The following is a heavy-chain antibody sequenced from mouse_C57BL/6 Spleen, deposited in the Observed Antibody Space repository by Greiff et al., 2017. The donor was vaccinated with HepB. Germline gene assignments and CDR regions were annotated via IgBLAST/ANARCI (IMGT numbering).Heavy chain of an antibody. CDR3: ARIYGYDRAWFAY. V-gene: IGHV1-69*01. Sequence: QVQLQQSGAELVMPGASVKLSCKASGYTFTSYWMHWVKQRPGQGLEWIGEIDPSDSYTNYNQKFKGKSTLTVDKSSSTAYMQLSSLTSEDSAVYYCARIYGYDRAWFAYWGQGTLVTVSA. J-gene: IGHJ3*01. CDR2: IDPSDSYT. D-gene: IGHD2-2*01. CDR1: GYTFTSYW.